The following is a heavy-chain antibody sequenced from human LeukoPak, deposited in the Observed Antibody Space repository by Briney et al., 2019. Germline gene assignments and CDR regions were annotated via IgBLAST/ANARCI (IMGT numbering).Heavy chain of an antibody. CDR2: IFYNGST. CDR1: GGSISFYY. D-gene: IGHD3-22*01. J-gene: IGHJ4*02. CDR3: ARDYYYYDSSGYSA. V-gene: IGHV4-59*12. Sequence: NPSETLSLTCTVSGGSISFYYWSWIRQPPGKGLEWIGYIFYNGSTNYNPSLKRRVTISMDTSKNQFSLNLSSVTAADTAVYYCARDYYYYDSSGYSAWGQGTLVTVSS.